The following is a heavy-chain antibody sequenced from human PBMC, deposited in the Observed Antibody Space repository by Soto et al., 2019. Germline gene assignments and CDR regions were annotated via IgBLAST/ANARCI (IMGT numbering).Heavy chain of an antibody. V-gene: IGHV3-33*01. CDR1: GFTFSSYG. J-gene: IGHJ3*02. D-gene: IGHD6-13*01. Sequence: QVQLVESGGGVVQPGRSLRLSCAASGFTFSSYGMHWVRQAPGKGLEWVAVIWYDGSNKYYADSVKGRFTISRDNSKNTLYLQMNSLRAEDTAVYYCASGLLAAAISGAFDIWGQGTMVTVSS. CDR3: ASGLLAAAISGAFDI. CDR2: IWYDGSNK.